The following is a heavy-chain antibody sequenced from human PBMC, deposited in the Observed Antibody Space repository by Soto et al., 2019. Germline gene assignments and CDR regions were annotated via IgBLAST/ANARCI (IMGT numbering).Heavy chain of an antibody. Sequence: SETLSLTCTVSGGSISSYYWSWIRQPPGKGLEWIGYIYYSGSANYNPSHKSRATVSVDTSKNQFSVKMSSGTAADTAVYFCARGYSGSYYVCVWDCGSYAFDIWGQGTMVTVSS. CDR3: ARGYSGSYYVCVWDCGSYAFDI. J-gene: IGHJ3*02. CDR2: IYYSGSA. D-gene: IGHD1-26*01. CDR1: GGSISSYY. V-gene: IGHV4-59*01.